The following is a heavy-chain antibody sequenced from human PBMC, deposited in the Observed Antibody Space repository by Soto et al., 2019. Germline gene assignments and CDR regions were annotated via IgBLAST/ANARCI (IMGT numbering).Heavy chain of an antibody. CDR1: GFTFSSYA. J-gene: IGHJ6*02. Sequence: GGSLRLSCAASGFTFSSYAMSWVRQAPGKGLEWVSAISGSGGSTYYADSVKVRFTNSRDNCKNTMYLQMNSVRAEDTTVYYCATTLNYDVVAGSYYHYYDMDVWGQGTTVTVSS. CDR3: ATTLNYDVVAGSYYHYYDMDV. V-gene: IGHV3-23*01. CDR2: ISGSGGST. D-gene: IGHD3-9*01.